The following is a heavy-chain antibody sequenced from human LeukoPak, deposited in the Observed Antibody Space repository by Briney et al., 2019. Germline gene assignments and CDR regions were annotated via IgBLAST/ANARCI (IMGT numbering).Heavy chain of an antibody. CDR2: IWYDGSNK. D-gene: IGHD2-15*01. Sequence: GGSLRLSCTASGFTFSSYGMHWVRQAPGKGLEWVAVIWYDGSNKYYADSVKGRFTISRDNSKNTLYLQMNSLRAEDTAVYYCARYCSGGRCYLGYYYYGMDVWGQGTTVTVSS. V-gene: IGHV3-33*01. J-gene: IGHJ6*02. CDR1: GFTFSSYG. CDR3: ARYCSGGRCYLGYYYYGMDV.